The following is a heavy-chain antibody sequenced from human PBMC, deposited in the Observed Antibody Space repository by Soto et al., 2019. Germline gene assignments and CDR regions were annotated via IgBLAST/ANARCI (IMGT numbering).Heavy chain of an antibody. D-gene: IGHD6-19*01. CDR2: IHYSGTT. V-gene: IGHV4-34*01. CDR1: GESFSAYY. Sequence: SETLSLTCDVYGESFSAYYWNWIRQSPEKGLEWIADIHYSGTTNYNPSLRSRVTISVDTSKNQFSLRLSSVTAADTAVYYCARSSGWRTDYWGQGTLVTVSS. J-gene: IGHJ4*02. CDR3: ARSSGWRTDY.